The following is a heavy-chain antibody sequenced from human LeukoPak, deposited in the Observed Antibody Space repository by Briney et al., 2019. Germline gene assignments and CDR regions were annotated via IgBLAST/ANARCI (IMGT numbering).Heavy chain of an antibody. Sequence: SETLSLTCAVYGGSFSGYYWSWIRQPPGKGLEWIGYIYYSGSTNYDPSLKSRVTISVDTSKNQFSLKLSSVTAADTAVYYCARDGGGYYSSYFDYWGQGTLVTVSS. D-gene: IGHD3-22*01. CDR1: GGSFSGYY. CDR2: IYYSGST. V-gene: IGHV4-59*01. J-gene: IGHJ4*02. CDR3: ARDGGGYYSSYFDY.